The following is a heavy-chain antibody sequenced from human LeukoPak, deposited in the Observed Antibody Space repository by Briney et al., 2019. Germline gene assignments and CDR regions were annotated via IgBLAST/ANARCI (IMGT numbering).Heavy chain of an antibody. V-gene: IGHV4-59*01. D-gene: IGHD3-22*01. CDR1: GGSISSYY. CDR2: ISYTGSA. Sequence: SETLSLTCTVSGGSISSYYWSWIRQPPGKVLEYIGYISYTGSAIYSPSLESRVTISIDTSKKQFSLNLRSVNTADTAVYYCATVDRGGRGYFFDLWGQGALVTVSS. CDR3: ATVDRGGRGYFFDL. J-gene: IGHJ4*02.